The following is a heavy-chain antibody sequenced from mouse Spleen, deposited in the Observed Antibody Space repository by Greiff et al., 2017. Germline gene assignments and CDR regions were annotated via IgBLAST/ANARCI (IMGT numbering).Heavy chain of an antibody. CDR1: GYAFSSSW. Sequence: VQLQQSGPELVKPGASVKISCKASGYAFSSSWMNWVKQRPGKGLEWIGRIYPGDGDTNYNGKFKGKATLTADKSSSTAYMQLSSLTSEDSAVYFCARLGGYDGLGPFDYWGQGTTLTVSS. D-gene: IGHD2-2*01. J-gene: IGHJ2*01. CDR2: IYPGDGDT. CDR3: ARLGGYDGLGPFDY. V-gene: IGHV1-82*01.